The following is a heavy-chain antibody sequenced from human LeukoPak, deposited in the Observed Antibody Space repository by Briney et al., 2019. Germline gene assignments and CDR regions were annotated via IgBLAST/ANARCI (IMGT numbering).Heavy chain of an antibody. V-gene: IGHV3-23*01. CDR3: AKSAPSKY. CDR2: IISSAAST. Sequence: GGSLRLSCTVSGLTFGDYAMSWVRQAPGRGLEWVSHIISSAASTDYADSVKGRFTISRDNSKNTLYLQMTSLRAEDTAVYYCAKSAPSKYWGQGTLVTVSS. J-gene: IGHJ4*02. CDR1: GLTFGDYA. D-gene: IGHD4-11*01.